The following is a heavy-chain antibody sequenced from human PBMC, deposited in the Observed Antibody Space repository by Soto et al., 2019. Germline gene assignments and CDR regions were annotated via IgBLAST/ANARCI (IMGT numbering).Heavy chain of an antibody. D-gene: IGHD2-15*01. CDR3: AVRYCSGGSCYFDY. CDR1: GYTFTTYG. J-gene: IGHJ4*02. CDR2: INPNSGGT. Sequence: ASVKVSCKASGYTFTTYGVSWVRQAPGQGLEWMGWINPNSGGTNYAQKFQGWVTMTRDTSISTAYMELSRLRSDDTAVYYCAVRYCSGGSCYFDYWGQGTLVTVSS. V-gene: IGHV1-2*04.